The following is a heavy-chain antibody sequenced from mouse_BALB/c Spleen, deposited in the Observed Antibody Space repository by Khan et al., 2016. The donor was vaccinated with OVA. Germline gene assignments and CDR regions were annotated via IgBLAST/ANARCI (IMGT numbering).Heavy chain of an antibody. Sequence: EVELVEPGGGLVQPGGSRKLSCAASGFTFSGFGMHWVRQAPEKGLEWVAFIGSDSSTIYYADTVKGRFTISRDNPKKTLFLQMTSLRSEDTAMYFGARTGDYCLDCWGQGTTLPVAS. V-gene: IGHV5-17*02. J-gene: IGHJ2*01. CDR2: IGSDSSTI. CDR1: GFTFSGFG. D-gene: IGHD2-13*01. CDR3: ARTGDYCLDC.